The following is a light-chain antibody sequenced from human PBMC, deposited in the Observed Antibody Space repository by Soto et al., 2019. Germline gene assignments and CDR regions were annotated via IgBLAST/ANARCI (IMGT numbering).Light chain of an antibody. J-gene: IGKJ3*01. CDR3: QKYDSAPFT. Sequence: EIVMTQSPATLSVSPGERATLSCRASQSVSSNLAWYQQKPGQAPRLLIYGASTRATGIPARFSGSGSGTDFTLTIFNLQPDDVATYYCQKYDSAPFTFGPGTRVEIK. V-gene: IGKV3-15*01. CDR2: GAS. CDR1: QSVSSN.